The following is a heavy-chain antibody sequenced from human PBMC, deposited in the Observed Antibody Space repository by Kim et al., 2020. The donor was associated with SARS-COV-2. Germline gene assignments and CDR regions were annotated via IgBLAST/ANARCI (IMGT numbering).Heavy chain of an antibody. CDR3: ARSRPGPVSLIRGVIPRPFDP. D-gene: IGHD3-10*01. V-gene: IGHV1-3*01. J-gene: IGHJ5*02. Sequence: ASVKVSCKAYGYTFTDHTVYWVRQAPGQRLEWMGWINADNGNTKYSQKLRGRVTFTRDTSANTAYMHLSGLRPEDTALYYCARSRPGPVSLIRGVIPRPFDPWGQGPLVTVSS. CDR1: GYTFTDHT. CDR2: INADNGNT.